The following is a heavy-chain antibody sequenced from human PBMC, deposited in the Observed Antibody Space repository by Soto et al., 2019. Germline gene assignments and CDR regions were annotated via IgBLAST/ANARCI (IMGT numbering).Heavy chain of an antibody. CDR1: GGSISISNYQ. V-gene: IGHV4-39*01. Sequence: QLQLQESGPGLMKPSETLSLTCSVSGGSISISNYQWGWIRQPPGKELEWIASIYYTGNTYYNPSFKSRVTMSIETSKTQFSRKVSSVTAADTAVYYCARLGGNCDATGCYGYYVMDVWGQGTTVTVSS. CDR3: ARLGGNCDATGCYGYYVMDV. J-gene: IGHJ6*02. D-gene: IGHD2-2*01. CDR2: IYYTGNT.